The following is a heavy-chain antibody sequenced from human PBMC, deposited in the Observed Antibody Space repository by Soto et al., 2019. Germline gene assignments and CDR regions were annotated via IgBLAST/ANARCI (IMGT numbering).Heavy chain of an antibody. CDR2: TYYSGST. CDR1: GDSINSRSYY. D-gene: IGHD2-21*02. J-gene: IGHJ4*02. V-gene: IGHV4-39*01. CDR3: ARQRTSVVTQAYFDV. Sequence: SDTLYLACTVTGDSINSRSYYFFCIRQPPGKGLEWIGSTYYSGSTYNNPSLRSRVSMSIDTSKDQFSLKLKSVTAADTALYFCARQRTSVVTQAYFDVWGPGSLVTVSS.